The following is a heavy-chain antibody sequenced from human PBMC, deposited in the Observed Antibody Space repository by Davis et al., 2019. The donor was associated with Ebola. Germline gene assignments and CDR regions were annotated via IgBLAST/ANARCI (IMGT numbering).Heavy chain of an antibody. D-gene: IGHD3-16*01. CDR2: IVVGSGNT. J-gene: IGHJ6*02. Sequence: SVKVSCKASGFTFTSSAVQWVRQARGQRLEWIGWIVVGSGNTNYAQKSQERVTINRDMSTSTAYMDLRSLRAEDTAVYYCAASQFEGDRFFYYYGMDVWGQGTTVTVSS. V-gene: IGHV1-58*01. CDR1: GFTFTSSA. CDR3: AASQFEGDRFFYYYGMDV.